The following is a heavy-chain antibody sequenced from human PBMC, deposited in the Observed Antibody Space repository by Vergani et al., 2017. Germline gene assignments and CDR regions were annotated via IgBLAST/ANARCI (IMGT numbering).Heavy chain of an antibody. CDR3: ARGNRDGYNIHGMDG. V-gene: IGHV5-51*01. CDR2: IYPGDSDT. J-gene: IGHJ6*01. D-gene: IGHD5-24*01. CDR1: GYSFTSYW. Sequence: EVQLVQSGAEVKKPGESLKISCKRSGYSFTSYWIGWVRQMPGKGLEWMGIIYPGDSDTRYSPSFQGQVTISADTTISTAYLQWSSLKATDTAMYYCARGNRDGYNIHGMDGWGQGTTVTVYS.